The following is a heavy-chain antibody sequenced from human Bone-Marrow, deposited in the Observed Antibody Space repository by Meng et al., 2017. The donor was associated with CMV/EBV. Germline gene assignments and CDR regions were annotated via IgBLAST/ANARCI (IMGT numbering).Heavy chain of an antibody. Sequence: SETLSLTCAVYGGSFSGYYWSWIRQPPGKGLEWIGEINHSGSTNYNPSLKSRVTISVDTSKNQFSLKLSSVTAADTAMYYCAREVYDVLTGYSIIDYWGQGTLVTVSS. CDR1: GGSFSGYY. CDR3: AREVYDVLTGYSIIDY. D-gene: IGHD3-9*01. V-gene: IGHV4-34*01. J-gene: IGHJ4*02. CDR2: INHSGST.